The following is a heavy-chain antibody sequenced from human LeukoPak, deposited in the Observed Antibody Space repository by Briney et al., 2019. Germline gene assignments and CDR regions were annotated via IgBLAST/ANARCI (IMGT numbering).Heavy chain of an antibody. CDR3: ARAGYDFWSGYGNLNWFDP. D-gene: IGHD3-3*01. CDR2: IYYSGST. Sequence: NPSETLSLTCTVSGGSISSYYWSWIRQPPGKGLEWVGYIYYSGSTNYNPSLKSRVTISVDTSKNQFSLKLSSVTAADTAVYYCARAGYDFWSGYGNLNWFDPWGQGTLVTVSS. CDR1: GGSISSYY. J-gene: IGHJ5*02. V-gene: IGHV4-59*01.